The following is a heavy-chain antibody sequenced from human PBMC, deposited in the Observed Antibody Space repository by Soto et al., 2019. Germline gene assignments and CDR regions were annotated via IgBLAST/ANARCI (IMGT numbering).Heavy chain of an antibody. CDR3: ARESCISTDCRMRSFDY. D-gene: IGHD3-3*02. Sequence: QVQLEESGPGLVKPSETLSLTCSVSGGSISSGTYYWTWIRQHPEKGLEWIGYIDYTGSTYYNPYLKSRLTISQDTSTNHFALGLSSVSAADTAVYYCARESCISTDCRMRSFDYWGQGILDTVSS. V-gene: IGHV4-31*03. J-gene: IGHJ4*02. CDR1: GGSISSGTYY. CDR2: IDYTGST.